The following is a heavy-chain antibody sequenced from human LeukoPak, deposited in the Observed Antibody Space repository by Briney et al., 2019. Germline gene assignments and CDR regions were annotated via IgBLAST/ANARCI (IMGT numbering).Heavy chain of an antibody. D-gene: IGHD3-10*01. CDR2: ISSSGSTI. V-gene: IGHV3-48*03. Sequence: GGSLRLSCAASGFTFSSYEMNWVRQAPGEGLEWVSYISSSGSTIYYADPVKGRFTISRDNAKSSLYLQMNSLRAEDTAVYYCARDLWFGELLFDYWGQGTLVTVSS. CDR1: GFTFSSYE. J-gene: IGHJ4*02. CDR3: ARDLWFGELLFDY.